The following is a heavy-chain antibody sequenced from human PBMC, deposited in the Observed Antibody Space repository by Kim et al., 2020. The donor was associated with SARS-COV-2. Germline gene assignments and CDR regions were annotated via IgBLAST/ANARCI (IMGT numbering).Heavy chain of an antibody. Sequence: GGSLRLSCAASGFTFSSYGMHWVRQAPGKGLEWVAVISYDGSNKYYADSVKGRFTISRDNSKNTLYLQMNSLRAEDTAVYYCAKRGMVGGYDFDYWGQGTLVTVSS. CDR2: ISYDGSNK. V-gene: IGHV3-30*18. D-gene: IGHD5-12*01. CDR1: GFTFSSYG. J-gene: IGHJ4*02. CDR3: AKRGMVGGYDFDY.